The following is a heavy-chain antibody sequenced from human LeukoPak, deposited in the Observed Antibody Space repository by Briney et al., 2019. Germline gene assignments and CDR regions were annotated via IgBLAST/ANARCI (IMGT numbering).Heavy chain of an antibody. CDR2: IGTAGDT. CDR1: GFTFSSYD. CDR3: ARANSQYSSSWYGKYGMDV. J-gene: IGHJ6*02. Sequence: GGSLRLSCAASGFTFSSYDMHWVRQATGKGLEWVSAIGTAGDTYYPGSVKGRFTISRENAKNSLCLQMNSLRAGDTAVYYCARANSQYSSSWYGKYGMDVWGQGTTVTVSS. V-gene: IGHV3-13*01. D-gene: IGHD6-13*01.